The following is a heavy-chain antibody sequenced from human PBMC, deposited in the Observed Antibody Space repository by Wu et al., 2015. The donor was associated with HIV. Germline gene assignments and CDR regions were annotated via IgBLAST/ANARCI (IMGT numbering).Heavy chain of an antibody. J-gene: IGHJ3*02. CDR3: ARVFVVVPAGFSGEITAFDI. D-gene: IGHD2-2*01. CDR1: GYIFSGHY. CDR2: INPDSGGT. Sequence: QVQLVQSGAEVKKPGASVKVSCKASGYIFSGHYVNWVRQAPGQGLEWMGWINPDSGGTRYAEKFQGRVTMTSDTSISTAYMELNSLRSDDTAVYYCARVFVVVPAGFSGEITAFDIWGQGTMVAVSS. V-gene: IGHV1-2*02.